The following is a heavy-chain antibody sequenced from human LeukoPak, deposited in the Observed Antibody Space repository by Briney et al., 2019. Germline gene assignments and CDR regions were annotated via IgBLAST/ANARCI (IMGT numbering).Heavy chain of an antibody. D-gene: IGHD4-17*01. CDR3: ARGLGVGDYGYYYYYMDV. CDR2: MNPNSGNT. Sequence: ASVKVSCKASGYTFTSYDINWVRQATGQGLEWMGWMNPNSGNTGYAQKFQGRVTITRNTSISTAYMELSSLRSEDTAVCYCARGLGVGDYGYYYYYMDVWGKGTTVTVSS. J-gene: IGHJ6*03. V-gene: IGHV1-8*03. CDR1: GYTFTSYD.